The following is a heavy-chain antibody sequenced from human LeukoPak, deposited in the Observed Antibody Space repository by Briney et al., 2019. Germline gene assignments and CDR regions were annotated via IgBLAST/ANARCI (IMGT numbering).Heavy chain of an antibody. CDR1: GDSISPYY. Sequence: SETLSLTCSVSGDSISPYYWSWIRQPAGKGLEWIGRIYTSGTTCYNPSLKSRVTFSLDTSKNHFSLKLTSVTAADTAVYYCATKTAPPRRVDSSDIWGQGTMVTVSS. V-gene: IGHV4-4*07. J-gene: IGHJ3*02. D-gene: IGHD5-18*01. CDR2: IYTSGTT. CDR3: ATKTAPPRRVDSSDI.